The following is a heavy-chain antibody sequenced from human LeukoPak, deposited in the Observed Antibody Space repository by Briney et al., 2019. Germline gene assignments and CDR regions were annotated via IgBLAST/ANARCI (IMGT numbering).Heavy chain of an antibody. V-gene: IGHV1-46*01. D-gene: IGHD1-26*01. CDR3: ARDYSGEWEQLTGWWFDP. CDR1: GYTFTSYY. Sequence: GASVKVSCKASGYTFTSYYMHWVRQAPGQGLEWMEIINPSGGSTSNAQKFQGRVTMTRDMSTSTVYMELSDLRPEDTAVYYCARDYSGEWEQLTGWWFDPWGQGTLVIVSS. J-gene: IGHJ5*02. CDR2: INPSGGST.